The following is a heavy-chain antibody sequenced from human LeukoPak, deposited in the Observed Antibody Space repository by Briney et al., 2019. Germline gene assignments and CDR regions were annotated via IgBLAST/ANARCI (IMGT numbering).Heavy chain of an antibody. CDR2: INAANGNT. Sequence: GASVKVSCKASGYTFTSYALHWVRQAPGQRLEWMGRINAANGNTKYSQKFQGRVTITRDTSASTAYVEVSSLRSEDTAVYYCARDVYGDYYFDYWGQGTLVTVSS. CDR1: GYTFTSYA. V-gene: IGHV1-3*01. D-gene: IGHD4-17*01. CDR3: ARDVYGDYYFDY. J-gene: IGHJ4*02.